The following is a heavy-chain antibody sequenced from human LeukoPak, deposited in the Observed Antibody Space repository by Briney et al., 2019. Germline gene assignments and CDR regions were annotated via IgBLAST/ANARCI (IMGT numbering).Heavy chain of an antibody. V-gene: IGHV1-2*02. J-gene: IGHJ6*03. D-gene: IGHD2-15*01. CDR2: INPNSGGT. CDR1: GYTFTGYY. Sequence: ASVKVSCKASGYTFTGYYMHWVRQAPGQGLEWMGWINPNSGGTNYAQKFQGRVTMTRDTSISTAYMELSRLRSDDTAVYYCARDRGDYGYMDVWGKGTTVTISS. CDR3: ARDRGDYGYMDV.